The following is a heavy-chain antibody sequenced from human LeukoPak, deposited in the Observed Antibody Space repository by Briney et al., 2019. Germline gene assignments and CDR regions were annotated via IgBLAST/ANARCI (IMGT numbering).Heavy chain of an antibody. J-gene: IGHJ2*01. CDR3: ARRTVTTWCFDL. CDR2: IYYSGNT. Sequence: SETLSLTCTVSGASITSDYWSWIRQPPGKGLEWIGYIYYSGNTNYNPSLRSRVTISEDTSKNQFSLKLSSVTAADTALYYCARRTVTTWCFDLWGRGTLVTVSS. D-gene: IGHD4-17*01. V-gene: IGHV4-59*08. CDR1: GASITSDY.